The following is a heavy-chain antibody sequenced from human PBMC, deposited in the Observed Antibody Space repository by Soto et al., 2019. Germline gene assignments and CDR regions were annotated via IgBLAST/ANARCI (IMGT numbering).Heavy chain of an antibody. CDR2: IYYSGST. J-gene: IGHJ4*02. CDR3: ASRITGTTGDY. D-gene: IGHD1-7*01. V-gene: IGHV4-30-4*01. CDR1: GGSISSGDYY. Sequence: PSETLSLTCTVSGGSISSGDYYWSWIRQPPGKGLEWIGYIYYSGSTYYNPSLKSRVTISVDTSKNQFSLKLSSVTAADTAVYYCASRITGTTGDYWGQGTLVTVSS.